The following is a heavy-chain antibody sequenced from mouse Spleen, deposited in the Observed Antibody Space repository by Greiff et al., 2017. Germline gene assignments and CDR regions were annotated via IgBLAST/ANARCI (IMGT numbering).Heavy chain of an antibody. Sequence: EVMLVESGGGLVQPGGSMKLSCVASGFTFSNYWMNWVRQSPEKGLEWVAQIRLKSDNYATHYAESVKGRFTISRDDSKSSVYLQMNNLRAEDTGIYYCTDASPYYAMDYWGQGTSVTVSS. CDR2: IRLKSDNYAT. J-gene: IGHJ4*01. V-gene: IGHV6-3*01. CDR3: TDASPYYAMDY. CDR1: GFTFSNYW.